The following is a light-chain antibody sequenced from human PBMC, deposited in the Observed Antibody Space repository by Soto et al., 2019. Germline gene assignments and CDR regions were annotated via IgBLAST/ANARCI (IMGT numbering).Light chain of an antibody. J-gene: IGKJ1*01. CDR1: QNINSW. CDR3: QQYRGYWT. CDR2: KVS. V-gene: IGKV1-5*03. Sequence: DIQMTQSPSTLSASVGDRVTISCRASQNINSWLAWYQQKPGKATHLLIYKVSNLQSGVPSRFSGSGSGTEFTLTISSLQPDDFATYYCQQYRGYWTFGQGTKVEIK.